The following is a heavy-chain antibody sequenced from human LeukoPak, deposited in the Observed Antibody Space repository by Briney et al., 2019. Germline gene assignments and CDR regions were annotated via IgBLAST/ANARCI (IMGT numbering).Heavy chain of an antibody. Sequence: SETLSLTCTVSGGSISSYYWSWIRQAPGKGLEWIGYIYYSGSTNYNPSLKSRVTISVDTSKNQFSLRLSSVTAADTAVYYCARPKNYYDSSGYDAYAFDIWGQGTMVTVSS. V-gene: IGHV4-59*08. J-gene: IGHJ3*02. D-gene: IGHD3-22*01. CDR2: IYYSGST. CDR1: GGSISSYY. CDR3: ARPKNYYDSSGYDAYAFDI.